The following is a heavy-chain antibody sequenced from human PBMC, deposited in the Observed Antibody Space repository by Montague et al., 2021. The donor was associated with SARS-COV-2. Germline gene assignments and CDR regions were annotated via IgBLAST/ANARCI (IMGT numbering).Heavy chain of an antibody. CDR1: DXSFSNFY. D-gene: IGHD1-26*01. V-gene: IGHV4-34*01. J-gene: IGHJ6*03. CDR3: ACGDENGSGYMDV. Sequence: SETLSLTCAVFDXSFSNFYWSWIRQPPGKGLEWIGEINHSGSTYYNPSXKSRVTISVDTSKNQFSLKLNSVTAADAAVYYCACGDENGSGYMDVWGKGTTVTVSS. CDR2: INHSGST.